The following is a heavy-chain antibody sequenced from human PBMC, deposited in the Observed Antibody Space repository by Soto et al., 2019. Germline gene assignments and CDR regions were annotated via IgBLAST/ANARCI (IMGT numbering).Heavy chain of an antibody. CDR2: INPNSGGT. Sequence: ASVKVSCKASGYTFTGYYMHWVRQAPGQGLEWMGWINPNSGGTNYAQKFQGRVTMTRDTSISTAYMELSRLRSDDTAVYYCARGSSWTPHYYYGMDVWGQGTTVTVSS. D-gene: IGHD3-3*01. V-gene: IGHV1-2*02. CDR3: ARGSSWTPHYYYGMDV. CDR1: GYTFTGYY. J-gene: IGHJ6*02.